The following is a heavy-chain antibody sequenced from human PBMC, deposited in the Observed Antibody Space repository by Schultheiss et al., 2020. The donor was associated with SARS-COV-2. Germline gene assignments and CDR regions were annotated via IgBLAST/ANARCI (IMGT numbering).Heavy chain of an antibody. V-gene: IGHV3-21*01. CDR2: ISGSGGST. J-gene: IGHJ4*02. CDR3: ARDYSSGWYLFDY. Sequence: GGSLRLSCAASGFTFSSYSKNWVRQAPGKGLEWVSAISGSGGSTYYADSVKGRFTISRDNAKNSLYLQMNSLRAEDTAVYYCARDYSSGWYLFDYWGQGTLVTVSS. CDR1: GFTFSSYS. D-gene: IGHD6-19*01.